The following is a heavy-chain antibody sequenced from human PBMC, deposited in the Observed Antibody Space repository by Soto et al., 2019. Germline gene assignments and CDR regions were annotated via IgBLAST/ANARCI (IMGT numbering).Heavy chain of an antibody. J-gene: IGHJ5*02. CDR1: GGSISSGGYS. CDR3: ASGWMAAFDT. V-gene: IGHV4-30-2*02. CDR2: IYHSGST. D-gene: IGHD6-19*01. Sequence: SETLSLTCAVSGGSISSGGYSWSWIRQPPGKGLEWIGYIYHSGSTYYNPSLKRRVTISVDTAKNQFSLRLNSLTAADTAVYYCASGWMAAFDTWGQGTLVTVSS.